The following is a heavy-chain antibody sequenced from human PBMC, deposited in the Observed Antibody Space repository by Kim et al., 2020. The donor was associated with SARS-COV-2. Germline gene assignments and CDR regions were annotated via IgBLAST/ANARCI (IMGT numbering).Heavy chain of an antibody. V-gene: IGHV4-34*01. CDR1: GGSFSGYY. J-gene: IGHJ4*02. Sequence: SETLSLTCAVYGGSFSGYYWSWIRQPPGKGLEWIGEINHSGSTNYNPSLKSRVTISVDTSKNQFSLKLSSVTAADTAVYYCARGWVVPAARGGSYFDYWGQGTLVTVPP. CDR2: INHSGST. D-gene: IGHD2-2*01. CDR3: ARGWVVPAARGGSYFDY.